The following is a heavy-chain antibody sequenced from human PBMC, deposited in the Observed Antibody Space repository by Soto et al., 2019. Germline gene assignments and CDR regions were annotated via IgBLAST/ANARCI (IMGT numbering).Heavy chain of an antibody. CDR3: ARWRVRAAAPP. CDR1: ADPHNRGGYY. Sequence: QVRLQESGPGLVKPSQTLSLTCSDSADPHNRGGYYRAWLRQRPGTAPAWLGYIFYTGNSFYTPSFESRLIISVDAAKNQFALHLTAVTAADTAVYFCARWRVRAAAPPWSQGTRVTVSS. CDR2: IFYTGNS. D-gene: IGHD6-13*01. J-gene: IGHJ5*02. V-gene: IGHV4-31*04.